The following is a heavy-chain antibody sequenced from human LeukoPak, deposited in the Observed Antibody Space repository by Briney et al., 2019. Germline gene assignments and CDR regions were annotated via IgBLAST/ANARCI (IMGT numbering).Heavy chain of an antibody. J-gene: IGHJ6*03. Sequence: SETLSLTCTVSGGSISSSSYYWGWIRQPPGKGLEWIGRVYNSGSTYYNPSLKSRVTISVDTSKNQFSLKLSSVTAADTAFYYCARLSGYGLHYYYYMDVWGKGTTVTVSS. V-gene: IGHV4-39*07. CDR1: GGSISSSSYY. D-gene: IGHD5-12*01. CDR3: ARLSGYGLHYYYYMDV. CDR2: VYNSGST.